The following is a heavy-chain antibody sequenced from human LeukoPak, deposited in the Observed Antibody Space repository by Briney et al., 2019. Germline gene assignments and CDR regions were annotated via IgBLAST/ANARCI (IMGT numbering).Heavy chain of an antibody. J-gene: IGHJ4*02. CDR3: ARWAGNYYGSSGYPRPFEY. CDR2: IKRDGSEK. V-gene: IGHV3-7*01. Sequence: GGSLRLSCAASGFTFSSYWMSWVRQAPGKGLEWVANIKRDGSEKYYVDSVKGRSTISRDNAKNSLYLQMNSLRAEDTAVYYCARWAGNYYGSSGYPRPFEYWGQGTLVTVSS. CDR1: GFTFSSYW. D-gene: IGHD3-22*01.